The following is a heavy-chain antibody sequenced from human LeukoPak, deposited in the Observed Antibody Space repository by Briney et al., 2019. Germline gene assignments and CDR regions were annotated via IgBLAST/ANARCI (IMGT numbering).Heavy chain of an antibody. CDR1: GFTFRSHA. Sequence: PGGSLRLSCVGSGFTFRSHAMRGGRQAPEKGLEFVSGIYENGGTTYYADSVKGGFSISRDNSKNTLYLQMDSLRGEDTAVYYCAKDFRIGYSAHFDYWGQGALVTVSS. CDR3: AKDFRIGYSAHFDY. D-gene: IGHD2-21*01. CDR2: IYENGGTT. V-gene: IGHV3-23*01. J-gene: IGHJ4*02.